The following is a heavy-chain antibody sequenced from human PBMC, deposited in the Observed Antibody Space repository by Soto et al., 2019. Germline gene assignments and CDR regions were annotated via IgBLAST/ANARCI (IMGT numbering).Heavy chain of an antibody. Sequence: SETLSLTCTVSGGSISSYYWSWIRQPPGKGLEWFGYIYYSGSTNYNPSLKSRVTISVDTSKNQFSLKLSSVTAADTAVYYCARGQEMATAHYYYYGMDVWGQGTTVTVSS. CDR2: IYYSGST. V-gene: IGHV4-59*01. CDR1: GGSISSYY. CDR3: ARGQEMATAHYYYYGMDV. J-gene: IGHJ6*02. D-gene: IGHD5-18*01.